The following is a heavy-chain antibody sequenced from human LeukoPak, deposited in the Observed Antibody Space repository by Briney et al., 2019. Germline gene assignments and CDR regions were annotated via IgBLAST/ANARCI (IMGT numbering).Heavy chain of an antibody. D-gene: IGHD5-12*01. CDR2: ISRSGRYI. Sequence: GGSLRLSCAASGFTFSSYSMNWVRQAPGKGLEWVSPISRSGRYIYYADSVKGRFTISRDNAKNSLYLQMNSLRAEDTAVYYCARDRLDIVATIRAFDYWGQGTLVTVSS. J-gene: IGHJ4*02. CDR3: ARDRLDIVATIRAFDY. V-gene: IGHV3-21*01. CDR1: GFTFSSYS.